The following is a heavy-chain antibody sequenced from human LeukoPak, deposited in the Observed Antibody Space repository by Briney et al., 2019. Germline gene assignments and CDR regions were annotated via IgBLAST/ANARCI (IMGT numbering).Heavy chain of an antibody. CDR3: ARDSGGWYGGYYFDY. V-gene: IGHV4-30-2*01. J-gene: IGHJ4*02. D-gene: IGHD6-19*01. CDR2: IYHSGST. Sequence: SQTLSLTCTVSGGSISSGGYYWSWIRQPPGKGLEWIGYIYHSGSTYYNPSLKSRVTISVDTSKNQFSLKLSSVTAADTAVYYCARDSGGWYGGYYFDYWDQGTLVTVSS. CDR1: GGSISSGGYY.